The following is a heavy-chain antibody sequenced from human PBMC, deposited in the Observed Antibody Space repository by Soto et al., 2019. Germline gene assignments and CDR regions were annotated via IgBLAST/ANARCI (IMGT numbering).Heavy chain of an antibody. V-gene: IGHV4-59*01. CDR3: ARDRIVSGGSYNWFDP. CDR1: GGSISSYY. D-gene: IGHD2-15*01. Sequence: SETLSLTCTVSGGSISSYYWSWIRQPPGKGLEWIGYIYYSGSTNYNPSLKSRVTISVDTSKNQFSLKPSSVTAADTAVYYCARDRIVSGGSYNWFDPWGQGTLVTVSS. CDR2: IYYSGST. J-gene: IGHJ5*02.